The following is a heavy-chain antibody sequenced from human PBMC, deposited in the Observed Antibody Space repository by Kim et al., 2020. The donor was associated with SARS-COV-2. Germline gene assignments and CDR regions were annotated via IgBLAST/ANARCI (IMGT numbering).Heavy chain of an antibody. V-gene: IGHV3-74*01. D-gene: IGHD6-6*01. CDR2: VNIDGSNT. Sequence: GGSLRLSCEASGFTFSNYWMHWVCQVPGKGLVWVSRVNIDGSNTNYADSVKGRFTISRDSAKSTLYLQMNILRPEDTAVYFCAREYTSSSTRVFDIWG. J-gene: IGHJ3*02. CDR1: GFTFSNYW. CDR3: AREYTSSSTRVFDI.